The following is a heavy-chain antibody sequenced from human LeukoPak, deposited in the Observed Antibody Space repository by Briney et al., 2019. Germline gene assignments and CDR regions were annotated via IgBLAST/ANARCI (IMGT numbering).Heavy chain of an antibody. CDR3: ARPIAAAGTRNDC. Sequence: PGGSLRLSCAASGFTFSSYAMHWVRQAPGKGLEWVAVISYDGSNKYYADSVKGRFTISRDNSKNTLYLQMNSLRAEDTAVYYCARPIAAAGTRNDCWGQGTLVTVSS. D-gene: IGHD6-13*01. V-gene: IGHV3-30-3*01. CDR1: GFTFSSYA. J-gene: IGHJ4*02. CDR2: ISYDGSNK.